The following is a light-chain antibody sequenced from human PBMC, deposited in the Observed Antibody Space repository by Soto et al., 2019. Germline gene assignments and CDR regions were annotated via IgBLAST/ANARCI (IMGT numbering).Light chain of an antibody. V-gene: IGKV3-20*01. CDR2: AAS. CDR3: QQYDTSPRT. J-gene: IGKJ1*01. CDR1: QSLGSGY. Sequence: EILLTQSPGTLSLSPGDRATLSCRASQSLGSGYLAWYRQKPGQAPRILIYAASSRATGVPDRFSGSGSGTDFSLTISRLEPEDFAVYYCQQYDTSPRTFGQGTKVEIK.